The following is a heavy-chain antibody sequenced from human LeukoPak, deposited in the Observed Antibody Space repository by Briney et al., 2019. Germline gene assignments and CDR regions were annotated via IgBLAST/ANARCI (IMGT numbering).Heavy chain of an antibody. J-gene: IGHJ4*02. CDR1: GFTFSSYA. CDR3: ANYGSGSYYEILFDY. D-gene: IGHD3-10*01. Sequence: PGGSLRLSCAASGFTFSSYAMSWVRQAPGKGLEWVSAISGSGGSTYYADSVKGRFTISRDNSKNTLYLQMNSLRAEDTAVYYCANYGSGSYYEILFDYWGQGTLVTVSS. V-gene: IGHV3-23*01. CDR2: ISGSGGST.